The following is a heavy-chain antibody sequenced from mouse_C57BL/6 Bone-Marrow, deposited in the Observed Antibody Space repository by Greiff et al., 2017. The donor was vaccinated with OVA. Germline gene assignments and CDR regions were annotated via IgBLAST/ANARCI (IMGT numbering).Heavy chain of an antibody. J-gene: IGHJ4*01. CDR1: GFTFSSYG. CDR2: ISSGGSYT. CDR3: ARRIYGNYPFYYAMDY. D-gene: IGHD2-1*01. Sequence: EVKVVESGGDLVKPGGSLKLSCAASGFTFSSYGMSWVRQTPDKRLEWVATISSGGSYTYYPDSVKGRFTISRDNAKNTLYLQMSSLKSEDTAMYYCARRIYGNYPFYYAMDYWGQGTSVTVSS. V-gene: IGHV5-6*02.